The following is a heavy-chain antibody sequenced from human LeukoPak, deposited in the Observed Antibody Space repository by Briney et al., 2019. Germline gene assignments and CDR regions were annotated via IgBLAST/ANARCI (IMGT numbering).Heavy chain of an antibody. CDR2: IKQDGSEK. Sequence: PGGSLRLSCAASGFTFSSYWMSWVRQAPGKGLEWVANIKQDGSEKYYVDSVKGRFTISRDNAKNSLYLQMNSLKIEDTAVYYCTTEGYINGVSSFDNWGPGTLVTVSS. D-gene: IGHD2-8*01. J-gene: IGHJ4*02. CDR3: TTEGYINGVSSFDN. V-gene: IGHV3-7*03. CDR1: GFTFSSYW.